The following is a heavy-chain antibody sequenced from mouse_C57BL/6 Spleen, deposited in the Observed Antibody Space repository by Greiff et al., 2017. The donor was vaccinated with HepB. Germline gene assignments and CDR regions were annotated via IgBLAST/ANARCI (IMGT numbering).Heavy chain of an antibody. CDR3: TRWDYGSSYSY. D-gene: IGHD1-1*01. V-gene: IGHV1-15*01. CDR1: GYTFTDYE. CDR2: IDPETGGT. Sequence: VQLQQSGAELVRPGASVTLSCKASGYTFTDYEMHWVKQTPVHGLEWIGAIDPETGGTAYNQKFKGKAILTADKSSSTAYMELRSLTSEDSAVYYCTRWDYGSSYSYWGQGTSVTVSS. J-gene: IGHJ4*01.